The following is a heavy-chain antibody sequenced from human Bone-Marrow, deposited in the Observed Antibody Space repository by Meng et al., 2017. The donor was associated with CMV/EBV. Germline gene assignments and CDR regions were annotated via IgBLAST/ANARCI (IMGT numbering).Heavy chain of an antibody. J-gene: IGHJ5*02. V-gene: IGHV5-51*01. Sequence: GGSLRLSCKGSGYSFTSYWIGWVRQMPGKGLEWMGIIYPGDSDTRYSPSFQGQVTISADKSISTAYLQWSSLKASDTAMYYCARRGYCSSTSFYGWFDPWGQGTLVTVSS. D-gene: IGHD2-2*01. CDR3: ARRGYCSSTSFYGWFDP. CDR1: GYSFTSYW. CDR2: IYPGDSDT.